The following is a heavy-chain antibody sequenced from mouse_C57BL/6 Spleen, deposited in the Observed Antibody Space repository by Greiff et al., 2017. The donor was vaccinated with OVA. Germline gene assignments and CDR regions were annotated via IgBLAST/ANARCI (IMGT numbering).Heavy chain of an antibody. D-gene: IGHD1-1*01. V-gene: IGHV1-82*01. CDR3: ARSLITTVVAGDY. CDR1: GYAFSSSW. Sequence: QVQLKQSGPELVKPGASVKISCKASGYAFSSSWMNWVKQRPGKGLEWIGRIYPGDGDTNYNGKFKGKATLTADKSSSTAYMQLSSLTSEDSAVYFCARSLITTVVAGDYWGQGTTLTVSS. CDR2: IYPGDGDT. J-gene: IGHJ2*01.